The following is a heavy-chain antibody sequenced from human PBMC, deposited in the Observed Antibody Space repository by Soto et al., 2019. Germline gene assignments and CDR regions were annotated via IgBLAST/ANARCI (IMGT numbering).Heavy chain of an antibody. V-gene: IGHV2-26*01. Sequence: SGPTVVNPTETLTLTCTVSDFSLSNPRMGVSWIRQPPGKALEWLTHIFSNDEKSYSTSLKSRLTISRDTSKSQVVLTMTNMDPVDTATYYCARIQRISMIVVSKPYFDYWGQGALVTVSS. CDR3: ARIQRISMIVVSKPYFDY. CDR2: IFSNDEK. CDR1: DFSLSNPRMG. D-gene: IGHD3-22*01. J-gene: IGHJ4*02.